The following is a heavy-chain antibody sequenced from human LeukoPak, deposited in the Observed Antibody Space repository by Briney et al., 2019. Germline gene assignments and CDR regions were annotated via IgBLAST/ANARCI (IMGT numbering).Heavy chain of an antibody. Sequence: NPSETLSLTCAVYGGSFSGYYWSWIRQPPGKGLEWIGEINHSGSTNYNPSLKSRVTISVDTSKNQFSLKLSSVTAADTAVYYCARRVVAATRYHWFDPWGQGTLVTVSS. J-gene: IGHJ5*02. CDR2: INHSGST. CDR3: ARRVVAATRYHWFDP. V-gene: IGHV4-34*01. CDR1: GGSFSGYY. D-gene: IGHD2-15*01.